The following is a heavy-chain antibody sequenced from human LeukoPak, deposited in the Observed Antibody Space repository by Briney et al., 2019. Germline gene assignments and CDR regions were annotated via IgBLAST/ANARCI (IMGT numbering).Heavy chain of an antibody. Sequence: SETLSLTCTVSGGSISSTSYDWYWIRQPAGKGLEWIGHIYTSGSTNYNPSLKSRVTISVDTSKNQFSLKLTSVTAADTAVYYCTKGRGIWGQGTLVTVSS. CDR3: TKGRGI. CDR1: GGSISSTSYD. V-gene: IGHV4-61*09. CDR2: IYTSGST. D-gene: IGHD3-10*01. J-gene: IGHJ4*02.